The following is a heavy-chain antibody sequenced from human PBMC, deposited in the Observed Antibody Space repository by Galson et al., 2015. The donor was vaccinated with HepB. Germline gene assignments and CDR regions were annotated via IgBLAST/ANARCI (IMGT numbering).Heavy chain of an antibody. CDR3: ARTYDSSGNDAFDI. CDR1: GFSLSTSGMC. V-gene: IGHV2-70*11. D-gene: IGHD3-22*01. J-gene: IGHJ3*02. CDR2: IDWDDDK. Sequence: PALVKPTQTLTLTCTFSGFSLSTSGMCVSWIRQPPGKALEWLARIDWDDDKYYSTSLKTRLTISKDTSKNQVVLTMTNMDPVDTATYYCARTYDSSGNDAFDIWGQGTMVTVSS.